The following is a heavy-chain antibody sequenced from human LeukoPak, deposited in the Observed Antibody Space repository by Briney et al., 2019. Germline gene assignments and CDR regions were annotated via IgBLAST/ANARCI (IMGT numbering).Heavy chain of an antibody. D-gene: IGHD5-18*01. CDR3: ARAGYSYGSSNWFDP. J-gene: IGHJ5*02. V-gene: IGHV4-38-2*02. CDR1: GYSINSGYY. Sequence: SETLSLTCTVSGYSINSGYYWGWIRQPPGKGLEWIGSIWHTGSTYYNPSVKSRITISVDTSKNQFSLKLSSVTAADTAVYYCARAGYSYGSSNWFDPWGQGTLVTVSS. CDR2: IWHTGST.